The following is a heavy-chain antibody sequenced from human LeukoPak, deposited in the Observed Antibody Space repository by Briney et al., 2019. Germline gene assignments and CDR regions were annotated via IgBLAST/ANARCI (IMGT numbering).Heavy chain of an antibody. D-gene: IGHD5-24*01. CDR1: GYSFTSYW. J-gene: IGHJ3*02. CDR3: ARHKYGYKPQMNDAFDI. CDR2: IYPGDSDT. Sequence: GESLKISCKGSGYSFTSYWIGWVRQMPGKSLEWMGIIYPGDSDTRYSPSFQGQVTISADKSISTAYLQWSSLKASDTAMYYCARHKYGYKPQMNDAFDIWGQGTMVTVSS. V-gene: IGHV5-51*01.